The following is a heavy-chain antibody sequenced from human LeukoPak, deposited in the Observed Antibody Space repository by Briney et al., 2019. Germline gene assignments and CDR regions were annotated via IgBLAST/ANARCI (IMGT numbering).Heavy chain of an antibody. CDR1: GFIFESYW. Sequence: GGSLRLSCAASGFIFESYWMTWVRQAPGKGLEWVASINQDGSEKYYVDSVKGRFTMSRDNAKNSVSLQMDSLRAEDTAVYYCARDIGDRPYFYYYMDFWGSGTTATVSS. CDR3: ARDIGDRPYFYYYMDF. V-gene: IGHV3-7*01. D-gene: IGHD4-17*01. CDR2: INQDGSEK. J-gene: IGHJ6*03.